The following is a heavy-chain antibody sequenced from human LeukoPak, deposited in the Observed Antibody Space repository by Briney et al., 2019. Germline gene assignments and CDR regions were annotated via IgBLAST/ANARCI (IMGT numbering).Heavy chain of an antibody. J-gene: IGHJ4*02. CDR2: INHSGST. D-gene: IGHD6-19*01. CDR3: AKVLTPFSSIPVAGTLDY. V-gene: IGHV4-34*01. Sequence: PSETLSLTCAVYGGSFSGYYWSWIRQPPGKGLEWIGEINHSGSTNYNPSLKSRVTISVDTSKNQCSLKLSSVTAADTAVYYCAKVLTPFSSIPVAGTLDYWGQGTLVTVSS. CDR1: GGSFSGYY.